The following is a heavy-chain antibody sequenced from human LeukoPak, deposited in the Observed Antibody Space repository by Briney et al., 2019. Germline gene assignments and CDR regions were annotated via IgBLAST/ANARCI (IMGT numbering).Heavy chain of an antibody. CDR3: AKDQEVVVGPADIGIFQH. V-gene: IGHV3-30*02. CDR2: IRYDGSNK. J-gene: IGHJ1*01. CDR1: GFTFSSYV. Sequence: GGSLRLSCAASGFTFSSYVMHWVRQAPGKGLEWGAFIRYDGSNKYYADSVKGRFTISRDNSKNTLYLQMNSLRAEDTAVYYCAKDQEVVVGPADIGIFQHWGQGTLVTVSS. D-gene: IGHD2-2*01.